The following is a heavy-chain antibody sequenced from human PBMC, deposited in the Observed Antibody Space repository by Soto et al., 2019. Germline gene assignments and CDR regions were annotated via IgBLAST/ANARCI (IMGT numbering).Heavy chain of an antibody. V-gene: IGHV3-33*01. J-gene: IGHJ4*02. CDR2: IWYDGSKK. CDR1: GFTFRSYG. CDR3: ARDLGTYPGSYFDY. Sequence: GGSLRLFCAASGFTFRSYGMFWVRQAPGKGLEWVALIWYDGSKKYYADSVKGRFTISRDDSKNTLNLQMNSLRAEDTAVYHCARDLGTYPGSYFDYWGQGTLVTVS. D-gene: IGHD2-15*01.